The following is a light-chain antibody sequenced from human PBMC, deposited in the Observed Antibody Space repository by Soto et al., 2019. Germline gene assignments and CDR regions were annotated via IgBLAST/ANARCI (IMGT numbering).Light chain of an antibody. J-gene: IGLJ1*01. CDR1: NIGTKR. Sequence: SYELTQPPSVSVAPGQTARISCGGDNIGTKRVHWYQQRPGQAPVLVVYDDSDRPSGIPERFSGSNSGNTATLTIGRVEAGDEADYCCQVWDSSSDVFGTGTKVTVL. V-gene: IGLV3-21*02. CDR3: QVWDSSSDV. CDR2: DDS.